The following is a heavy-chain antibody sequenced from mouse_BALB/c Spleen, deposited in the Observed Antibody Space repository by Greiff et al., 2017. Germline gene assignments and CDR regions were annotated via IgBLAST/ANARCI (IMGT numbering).Heavy chain of an antibody. D-gene: IGHD2-4*01. V-gene: IGHV3-8*02. CDR2: ISYSGST. CDR1: GDSITSGY. CDR3: ASGNDYDVGAMDY. Sequence: EVQLKESGPSLVKPSQTLSLTCSVTGDSITSGYWNWIRKFPGNKLEYMGYISYSGSTYYNPSLKSRISITRDTSKNQYYLQLNSVTTEDTATYYCASGNDYDVGAMDYWGQGTSVTVSS. J-gene: IGHJ4*01.